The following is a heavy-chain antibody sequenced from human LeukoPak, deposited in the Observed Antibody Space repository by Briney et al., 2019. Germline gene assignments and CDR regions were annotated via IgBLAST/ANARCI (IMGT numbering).Heavy chain of an antibody. CDR2: ISAYNGNT. CDR1: GYTFTSYG. V-gene: IGHV1-18*01. D-gene: IGHD6-13*01. CDR3: APGYSSSWSGFWFDP. J-gene: IGHJ5*02. Sequence: ASVKVSCKASGYTFTSYGISWVRQAPGQGLEWMGWISAYNGNTNYAQKLQGRVTMTTDTSTSTAYMELRSLRSDDTALYYCAPGYSSSWSGFWFDPWGQGTLVTVSS.